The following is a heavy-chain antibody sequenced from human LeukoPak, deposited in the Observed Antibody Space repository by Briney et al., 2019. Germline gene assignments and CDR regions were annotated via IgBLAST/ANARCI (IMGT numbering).Heavy chain of an antibody. CDR3: ARDRIAVAAFDAFDI. D-gene: IGHD6-19*01. V-gene: IGHV1-2*06. CDR2: TNPNSGGT. J-gene: IGHJ3*02. Sequence: ASVKVSCKASGYTFTGYYMHWVRQAPGQGLEWMGRTNPNSGGTNYAQKFQGRVTMTRDTSISTAYMELSRLRSDDTAVYYCARDRIAVAAFDAFDIWGQGTMVTVSS. CDR1: GYTFTGYY.